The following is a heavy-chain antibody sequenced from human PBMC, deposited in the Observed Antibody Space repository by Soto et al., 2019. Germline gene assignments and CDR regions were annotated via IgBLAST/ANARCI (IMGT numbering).Heavy chain of an antibody. Sequence: GASVKVSCKASGYTFTSYAIDWVRQAPGQRLEWMGWINDGNGNTKYSQKFQGRFTIARDNAKSTLDLQMNSLGAEDTAVYYCVRDGDVYNFDYWGQGTPVTVSS. CDR1: GYTFTSYA. J-gene: IGHJ4*02. CDR3: VRDGDVYNFDY. V-gene: IGHV1-3*01. D-gene: IGHD3-3*01. CDR2: INDGNGNT.